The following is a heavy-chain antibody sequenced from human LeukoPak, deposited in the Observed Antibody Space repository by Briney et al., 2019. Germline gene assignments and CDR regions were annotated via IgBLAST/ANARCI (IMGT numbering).Heavy chain of an antibody. D-gene: IGHD1-1*01. V-gene: IGHV4-4*07. CDR2: MFISGRT. CDR1: GDSINSYP. J-gene: IGHJ4*02. CDR3: ARIYNSNYWFFDY. Sequence: PSETLSLTCIVSGDSINSYPWSWVRQAAGKGLEWIGLMFISGRTNYNPYLKSRVTMSADTSKNQFSLNLSSVTAADTAVYYCARIYNSNYWFFDYWGQGTPVTVSS.